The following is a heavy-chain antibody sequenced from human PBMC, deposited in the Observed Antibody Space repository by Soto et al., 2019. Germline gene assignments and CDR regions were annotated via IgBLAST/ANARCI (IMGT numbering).Heavy chain of an antibody. CDR1: GGSISSSSYY. D-gene: IGHD2-8*02. CDR3: TGEVASGY. Sequence: ASETLSLTCTVSGGSISSSSYYWGWIRQPPGKGLEWIGSNYYSGSTYYNPSLKSRVTISVDTSKNQFSLKLSSVTAADTAVYYCTGEVASGYWGQGTLVTVSS. CDR2: NYYSGST. J-gene: IGHJ4*02. V-gene: IGHV4-39*01.